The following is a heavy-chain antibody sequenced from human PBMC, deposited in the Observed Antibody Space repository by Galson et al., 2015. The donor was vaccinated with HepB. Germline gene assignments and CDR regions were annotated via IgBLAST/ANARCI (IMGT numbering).Heavy chain of an antibody. V-gene: IGHV1-69*13. CDR3: AAGVEHYDFWNGFFDY. D-gene: IGHD3-3*01. J-gene: IGHJ4*02. CDR2: IIPIFGTA. CDR1: GGTFSSYA. Sequence: SVKVSCKASGGTFSSYAISWVRQAPGQGLEWMGGIIPIFGTANYAQRFQGRVTITADESTSTAYMELSSLRSEDTAVYYCAAGVEHYDFWNGFFDYWGQGTLVTVSS.